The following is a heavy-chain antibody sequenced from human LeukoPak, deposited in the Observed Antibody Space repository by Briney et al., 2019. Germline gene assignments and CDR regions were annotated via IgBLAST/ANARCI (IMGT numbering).Heavy chain of an antibody. Sequence: PSETLSLTCTVSGGSISSYYWSWIRQPPGKGLEWIGYIYYCGSTNYNPSLKSRVTISVDTSKNQFSLKLSSVTAADTAVYYCARDRSVVVPAANYGMDVWGKGTTVTVSS. CDR1: GGSISSYY. V-gene: IGHV4-59*01. D-gene: IGHD2-2*01. CDR2: IYYCGST. J-gene: IGHJ6*04. CDR3: ARDRSVVVPAANYGMDV.